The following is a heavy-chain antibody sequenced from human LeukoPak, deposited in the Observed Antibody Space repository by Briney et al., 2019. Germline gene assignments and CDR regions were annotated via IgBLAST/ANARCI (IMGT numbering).Heavy chain of an antibody. V-gene: IGHV4-39*07. CDR2: IYYSGST. CDR3: ARTTTVRGTYYMDV. J-gene: IGHJ6*03. Sequence: SETLSLTCTVSGGSISSSSYYWGWIRRPPGKGLEWIGSIYYSGSTYYNPSLKSRVTISVDTSKNQFSLKLSSVTAADTAVYYCARTTTVRGTYYMDVWGKGTTVTISS. D-gene: IGHD3-10*01. CDR1: GGSISSSSYY.